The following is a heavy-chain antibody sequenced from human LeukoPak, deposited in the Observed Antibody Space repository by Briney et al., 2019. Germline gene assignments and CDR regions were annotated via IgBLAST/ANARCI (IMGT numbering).Heavy chain of an antibody. J-gene: IGHJ4*02. Sequence: ASVKVSCKASGYTFTSYDIIWVRQATGQGLEWMGWINPKRGNTGYAQKFQGRVTMTRSTSISTAYMELSSLRSEDTAVYYCARVTGAIDYWGQGTLVTVSS. V-gene: IGHV1-8*01. CDR2: INPKRGNT. CDR1: GYTFTSYD. D-gene: IGHD4-11*01. CDR3: ARVTGAIDY.